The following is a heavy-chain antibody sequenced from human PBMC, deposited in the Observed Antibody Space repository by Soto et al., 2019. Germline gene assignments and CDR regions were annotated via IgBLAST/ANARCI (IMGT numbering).Heavy chain of an antibody. CDR1: GGSISSYY. V-gene: IGHV4-59*08. D-gene: IGHD1-26*01. CDR2: IYYSGST. Sequence: QVQLQESGPGLVKPSETLSLTCTVSGGSISSYYWSWIRQPPGKGLEWIGYIYYSGSTNYNPSLKSRFTLSVDTSKNQFSLKLSSVTAADTAVYYCARGGGSPDYWGQGTLVTVSS. J-gene: IGHJ4*02. CDR3: ARGGGSPDY.